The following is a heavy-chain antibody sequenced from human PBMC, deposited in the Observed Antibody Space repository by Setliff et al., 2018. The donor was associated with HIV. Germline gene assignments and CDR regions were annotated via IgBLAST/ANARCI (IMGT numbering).Heavy chain of an antibody. CDR1: GGTFSSYG. CDR2: STPILDTT. Sequence: GASVKVSCKASGGTFSSYGITWVRQAPGQGLEWMGGSTPILDTTNYAQKFQGRVTITADESTSTAYMELSSLRSEDTAVYYCARVPVIAAAGKEVGDYWGQGTLVTVSS. D-gene: IGHD6-13*01. J-gene: IGHJ4*02. V-gene: IGHV1-69*13. CDR3: ARVPVIAAAGKEVGDY.